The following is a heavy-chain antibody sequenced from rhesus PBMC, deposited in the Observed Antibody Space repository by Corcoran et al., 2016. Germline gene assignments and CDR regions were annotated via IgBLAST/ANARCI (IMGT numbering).Heavy chain of an antibody. V-gene: IGHV4-165*02. Sequence: QVQLQESGPGLVKPSETLSPTCAVSGGSISGYYWNWIRQPPGKGLVWIGFIGGSSGNTYYNPSLKSRVTISTDMAKNQFSLKLSSVTAADTAVYYCAKTITGTTRDYWGQGLLVTVSS. CDR2: IGGSSGNT. CDR1: GGSISGYY. J-gene: IGHJ4*01. CDR3: AKTITGTTRDY. D-gene: IGHD1-20*01.